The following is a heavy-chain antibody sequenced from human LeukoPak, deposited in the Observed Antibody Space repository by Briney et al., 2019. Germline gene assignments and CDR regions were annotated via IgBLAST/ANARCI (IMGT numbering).Heavy chain of an antibody. CDR2: IWYDGSHQ. Sequence: GGSLRLSCAAPGFTFSRYGMHWVRQAPGKGLDWVAVIWYDGSHQHYSDSVKGRFTVSRDNYNNTLYLQMNSLRAEDTAVYYCARDVMSGGGYDPHNGMDVWGHGTTVTVSS. CDR1: GFTFSRYG. D-gene: IGHD5-12*01. CDR3: ARDVMSGGGYDPHNGMDV. J-gene: IGHJ6*02. V-gene: IGHV3-33*08.